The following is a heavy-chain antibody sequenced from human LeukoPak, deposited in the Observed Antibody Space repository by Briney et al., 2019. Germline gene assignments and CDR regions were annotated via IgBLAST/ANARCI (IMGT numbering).Heavy chain of an antibody. CDR2: IYTSGST. CDR3: ARVSYGGIVIFDY. V-gene: IGHV4-61*02. CDR1: GGSISSGSYY. Sequence: SETLSLTCTVSGGSISSGSYYWSWIRQPAGKGLEWIGRIYTSGSTNYNPSLKRRVTISVDTSKNQFSLKLSSVTAADTAVYYCARVSYGGIVIFDYWGQGTLVTVSS. D-gene: IGHD4-23*01. J-gene: IGHJ4*02.